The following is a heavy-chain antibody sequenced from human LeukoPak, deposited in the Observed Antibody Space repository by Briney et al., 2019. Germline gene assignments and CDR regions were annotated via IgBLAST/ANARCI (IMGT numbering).Heavy chain of an antibody. CDR2: ISFDGSNK. V-gene: IGHV3-30*18. CDR3: AKDVRALNNYGSGSSGFY. J-gene: IGHJ4*02. CDR1: GFTFSSYG. Sequence: GGSLRLSCAASGFTFSSYGMHWVRQAPGKGLEWVAVISFDGSNKYYADTVKGRFTISRDNSKNTLYLQMNSLRVEDTAVYYCAKDVRALNNYGSGSSGFYWGQGTLVTVSS. D-gene: IGHD3-10*01.